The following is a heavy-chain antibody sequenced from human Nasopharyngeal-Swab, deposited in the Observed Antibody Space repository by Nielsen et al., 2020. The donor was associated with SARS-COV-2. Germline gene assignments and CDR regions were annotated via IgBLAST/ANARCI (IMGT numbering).Heavy chain of an antibody. CDR2: IYYSGST. CDR3: ARVGYCSSTSCYAAYYFDY. CDR1: GGSISSYY. J-gene: IGHJ4*02. D-gene: IGHD2-2*01. V-gene: IGHV4-59*01. Sequence: SETLSLTCTVSGGSISSYYWSWIRQRPGKGLEWIGYIYYSGSTNYNPSLKSRVTISVDTSKNQFSLKLSSVTAADTAVYYCARVGYCSSTSCYAAYYFDYWGQGTLVTVSS.